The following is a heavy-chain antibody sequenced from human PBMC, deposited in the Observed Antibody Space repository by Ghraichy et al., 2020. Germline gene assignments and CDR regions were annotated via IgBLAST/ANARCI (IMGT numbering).Heavy chain of an antibody. Sequence: SETLSLTCTVSGGSISSSSYNWGWIRQPPGKGLEWIGSIYYSGTTYYNPSLKSRVTISVDTSKNQFSLRLTSVTAADTAVYYCASSFRTLLRGIIRFNPYFDYWGLGTLVTVSS. J-gene: IGHJ4*02. CDR2: IYYSGTT. CDR3: ASSFRTLLRGIIRFNPYFDY. CDR1: GGSISSSSYN. D-gene: IGHD3-10*01. V-gene: IGHV4-39*01.